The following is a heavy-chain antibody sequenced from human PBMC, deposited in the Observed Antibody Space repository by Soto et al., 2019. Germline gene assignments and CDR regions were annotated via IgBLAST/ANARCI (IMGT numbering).Heavy chain of an antibody. CDR1: GFTFSSYD. V-gene: IGHV3-48*03. J-gene: IGHJ3*01. CDR3: ATRSGGGGAFDF. D-gene: IGHD3-10*01. Sequence: PGGSLRLSCSASGFTFSSYDIHWVRQAPGKGLEWVSYISSSGSTTYYADSVKGRFTISRDNAKNSLYLQMNSLRAEDTAIYYCATRSGGGGAFDFWGQGTMVTVS. CDR2: ISSSGSTT.